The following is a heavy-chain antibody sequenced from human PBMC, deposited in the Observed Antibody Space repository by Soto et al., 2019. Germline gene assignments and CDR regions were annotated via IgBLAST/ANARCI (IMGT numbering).Heavy chain of an antibody. CDR2: ISSSSSYI. V-gene: IGHV3-21*01. Sequence: RLSCAASGFTFSSYSMNWVRQAPGKGLEWVSSISSSSSYIYYADSVKGRFTISRDNAKNSLYLQMNSLRAEDTAVYYCARDPNYYDSPLGYWGQGTLVTVSS. CDR3: ARDPNYYDSPLGY. D-gene: IGHD3-22*01. J-gene: IGHJ4*02. CDR1: GFTFSSYS.